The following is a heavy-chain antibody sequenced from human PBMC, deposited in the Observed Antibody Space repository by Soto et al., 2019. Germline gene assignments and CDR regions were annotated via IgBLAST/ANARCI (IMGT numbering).Heavy chain of an antibody. CDR3: ASWMRGSVPDYIYGMDV. CDR2: IYYSGST. Sequence: QVQLQESGPGLVKPSQTLSLTCTVSGGSISSGDYYWSWIRQPPGKGLEWIGYIYYSGSTYYNPSRKSRVTISVDTSKNQFSLKLSSVTAADTAVYYCASWMRGSVPDYIYGMDVWGQGTTVTVSS. CDR1: GGSISSGDYY. J-gene: IGHJ6*02. V-gene: IGHV4-30-4*01. D-gene: IGHD4-4*01.